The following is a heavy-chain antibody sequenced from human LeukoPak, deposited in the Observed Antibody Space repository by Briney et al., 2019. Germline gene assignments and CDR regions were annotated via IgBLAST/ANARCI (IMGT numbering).Heavy chain of an antibody. D-gene: IGHD5-24*01. CDR2: IKQDGSEK. Sequence: QPGGSLRLSCAASGFTFSSYWMSWVRQVPGKGLEWVANIKQDGSEKYYVDSVKGRFTVSRDNAKKSLYLQMNSLRGEDTAVYYRARDADLGATITGAFDIWGQGTVVTVSS. J-gene: IGHJ3*02. CDR1: GFTFSSYW. CDR3: ARDADLGATITGAFDI. V-gene: IGHV3-7*01.